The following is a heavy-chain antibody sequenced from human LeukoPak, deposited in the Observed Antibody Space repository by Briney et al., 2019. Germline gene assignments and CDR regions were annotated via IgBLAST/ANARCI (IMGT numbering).Heavy chain of an antibody. D-gene: IGHD3-16*01. Sequence: PSQTLSLTCAVSGGSISSGGYSWSWIRQPPGKGLEWIGYIYHSGSTYYNPSLKSRVTISVDRSKNQFSLKLSSVTAADTAVHYCARSRELYDYVWGSYPNWFDPWGQGTLVTVSS. J-gene: IGHJ5*02. V-gene: IGHV4-30-2*01. CDR3: ARSRELYDYVWGSYPNWFDP. CDR1: GGSISSGGYS. CDR2: IYHSGST.